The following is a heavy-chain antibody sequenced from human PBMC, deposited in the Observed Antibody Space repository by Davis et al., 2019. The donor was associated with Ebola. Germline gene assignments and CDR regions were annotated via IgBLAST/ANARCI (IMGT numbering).Heavy chain of an antibody. Sequence: SETLSLTCAVYGGSFSGYYWSWIRQPPGKGLEWIGEINHSGSTNYNPSPKSRVTISVDTSKNQFSLKLSSVTAADTAVYYCARGRPSPGDYVSWFDPWGQGTLVTVSS. CDR2: INHSGST. D-gene: IGHD4-17*01. CDR1: GGSFSGYY. J-gene: IGHJ5*02. CDR3: ARGRPSPGDYVSWFDP. V-gene: IGHV4-34*01.